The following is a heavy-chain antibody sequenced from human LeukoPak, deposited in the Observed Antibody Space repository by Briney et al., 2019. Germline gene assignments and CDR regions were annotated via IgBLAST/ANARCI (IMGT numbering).Heavy chain of an antibody. CDR2: IFYSGST. D-gene: IGHD6-13*01. Sequence: SETLSLTCTVSGGSIGSYYWSWIRQPPGKGLEWIGYIFYSGSTNYNPSLKSRVTISVDTSKNQFSLKLSSVTAADTAVYYCARARQQLVRNKYYYYYYMDVWGKGTTVTVSS. CDR3: ARARQQLVRNKYYYYYYMDV. V-gene: IGHV4-59*01. CDR1: GGSIGSYY. J-gene: IGHJ6*03.